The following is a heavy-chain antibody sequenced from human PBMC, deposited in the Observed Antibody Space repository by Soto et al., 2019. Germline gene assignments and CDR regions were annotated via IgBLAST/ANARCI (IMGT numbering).Heavy chain of an antibody. D-gene: IGHD6-13*01. Sequence: GGSLRLSCAASGFTFSNYAMSWIRQAPGKGLEWVSSISSSGNIIYYADSVEGRFTISRDNAKNSLYLQMNSLRAEDTAVYYCARDKKLGYTNTPLDYWGQGTLVTVSS. V-gene: IGHV3-11*01. J-gene: IGHJ4*02. CDR2: ISSSGNII. CDR3: ARDKKLGYTNTPLDY. CDR1: GFTFSNYA.